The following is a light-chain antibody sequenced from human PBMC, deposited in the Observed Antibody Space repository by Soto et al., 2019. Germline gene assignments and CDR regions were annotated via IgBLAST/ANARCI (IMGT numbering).Light chain of an antibody. CDR2: SNN. V-gene: IGLV1-44*01. J-gene: IGLJ2*01. CDR3: AAWDDSLNGVV. Sequence: QSVLTQPPSASGTPGQRVTISCSGRSSNIGDNAVNWYQQFPGTAPKLLIHSNNERPSGVPERFSGSKSGTSASLAITGLQSEDEADYYCAAWDDSLNGVVFGGGTKLTVL. CDR1: SSNIGDNA.